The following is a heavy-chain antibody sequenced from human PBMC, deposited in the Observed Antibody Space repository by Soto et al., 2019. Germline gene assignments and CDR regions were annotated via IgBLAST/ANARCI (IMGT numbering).Heavy chain of an antibody. CDR1: GYTFTGYY. D-gene: IGHD3-10*01. CDR3: ARGDYGSGSYYPYYYYGMDV. V-gene: IGHV1-2*02. CDR2: INPNSGGT. Sequence: GASVKVSCKASGYTFTGYYMHWVRQAPGQGLEWMGWINPNSGGTNYAQKFQGRVTMTRDTSISTAYMELSRLRSDDTAVYYCARGDYGSGSYYPYYYYGMDVWGQGTTVTVSS. J-gene: IGHJ6*02.